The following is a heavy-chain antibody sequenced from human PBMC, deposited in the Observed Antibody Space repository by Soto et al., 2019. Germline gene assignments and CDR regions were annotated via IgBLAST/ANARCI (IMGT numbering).Heavy chain of an antibody. CDR2: IYYSGST. CDR1: GGSISSGGYY. CDR3: ARESPQTVIDE. D-gene: IGHD4-17*01. J-gene: IGHJ4*02. V-gene: IGHV4-31*03. Sequence: TLSLTCTVSGGSISSGGYYWSWIRQHPGKGLEWIGYIYYSGSTYYNPPLRSRVTISVDTSKNQFSLKLNSVTAADTAVYYWARESPQTVIDEWGQGTLVTVSS.